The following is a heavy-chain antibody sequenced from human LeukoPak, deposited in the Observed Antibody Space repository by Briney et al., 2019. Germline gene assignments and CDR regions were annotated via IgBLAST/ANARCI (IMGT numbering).Heavy chain of an antibody. D-gene: IGHD1-26*01. CDR2: VNPSGGST. V-gene: IGHV1-46*01. CDR1: GYTFTSYY. CDR3: ARWIEGATLGAFDY. J-gene: IGHJ4*02. Sequence: GASVKVSCKASGYTFTSYYMHWVRQAPGQGLEWMGIVNPSGGSTTYAQKFQGRVTMTRDTSTSTVHMELSSLRAEDTAVYYCARWIEGATLGAFDYWGQGTLVTVSS.